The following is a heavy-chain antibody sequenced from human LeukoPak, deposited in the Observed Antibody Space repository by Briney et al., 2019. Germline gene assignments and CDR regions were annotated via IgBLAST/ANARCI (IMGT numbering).Heavy chain of an antibody. Sequence: PGGSLRLSCAASGFTFSSYWMSWVRQAPGKGPEWVANIKQDGSEKYYVDSVKGRFTISRDNAKNSLYLQMNSLRAEDTAVYYCASEYVWGSYRYLDYWGQGTLVTVSS. CDR3: ASEYVWGSYRYLDY. D-gene: IGHD3-16*02. CDR2: IKQDGSEK. CDR1: GFTFSSYW. V-gene: IGHV3-7*01. J-gene: IGHJ4*02.